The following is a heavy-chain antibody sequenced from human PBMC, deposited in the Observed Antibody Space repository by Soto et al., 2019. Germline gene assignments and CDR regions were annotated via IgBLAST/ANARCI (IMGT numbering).Heavy chain of an antibody. Sequence: QVQLVQSGAEVKKPEASVKVSCKASGYTFTSYYMHWVRQAPGQGLELMGIINPSGGSTSYAQKFQGRVTMTRDTSTSTVYMELSSLRSEDTGVYYFARDNLGYCSGGSGYSGMDVWGQGTTVTVS. CDR1: GYTFTSYY. CDR3: ARDNLGYCSGGSGYSGMDV. D-gene: IGHD2-15*01. J-gene: IGHJ6*02. CDR2: INPSGGST. V-gene: IGHV1-46*01.